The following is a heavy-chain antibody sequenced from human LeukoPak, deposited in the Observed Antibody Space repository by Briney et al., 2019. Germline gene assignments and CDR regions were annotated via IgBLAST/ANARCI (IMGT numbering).Heavy chain of an antibody. CDR2: IWNDGSNK. CDR1: GFTFSNYA. J-gene: IGHJ6*02. D-gene: IGHD6-13*01. CDR3: ARDSQAGIAAAGTIPGMDV. V-gene: IGHV3-33*08. Sequence: PGGSLRLSCGASGFTFSNYAMTWVRQAPGKGLEWVALIWNDGSNKYYGNSVKGRFTISRDNSRNTLYVQMNSLRAEDTAVYYCARDSQAGIAAAGTIPGMDVWGQGTTVTVSS.